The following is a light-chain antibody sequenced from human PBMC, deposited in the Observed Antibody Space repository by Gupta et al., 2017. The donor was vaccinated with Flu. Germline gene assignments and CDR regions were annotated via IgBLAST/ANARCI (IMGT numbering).Light chain of an antibody. CDR2: ENN. J-gene: IGLJ1*01. CDR1: SGSIATNS. CDR3: QSYDRSRHVV. Sequence: NFMLAQPHSVSESPGKTVTVSCTRSSGSIATNSVQWFQQRPGDSPTIVIYENNRRPSGVPGRFSCSIDSSSNSASLTISGLQTEDEADYYCQSYDRSRHVVFGGGTRVTVL. V-gene: IGLV6-57*01.